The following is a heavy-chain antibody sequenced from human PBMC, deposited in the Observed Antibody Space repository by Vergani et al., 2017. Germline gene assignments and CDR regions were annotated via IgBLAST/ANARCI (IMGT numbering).Heavy chain of an antibody. V-gene: IGHV4-39*01. CDR3: ARHSTVEWLVKLGWIDP. Sequence: QLKLQESGPGLVKPSATLSLTCSVSGASIRSSNYYWGWIRQPPGKGLEWIASIYYSGSTYYNPSLKSRVTISVDTSKNQFSLKLSSVTAADTAVYFCARHSTVEWLVKLGWIDPGGQGILVTVSS. J-gene: IGHJ5*02. CDR2: IYYSGST. CDR1: GASIRSSNYY. D-gene: IGHD6-19*01.